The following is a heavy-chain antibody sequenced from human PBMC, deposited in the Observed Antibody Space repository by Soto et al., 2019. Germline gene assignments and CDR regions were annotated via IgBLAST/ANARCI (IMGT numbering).Heavy chain of an antibody. D-gene: IGHD3-10*01. J-gene: IGHJ6*03. CDR3: ARGWFGPDV. V-gene: IGHV3-74*01. CDR1: EFTFSGRS. Sequence: EVQLVESGGGLVQPGGSLRLSCAASEFTFSGRSVHWVRQAPGNGLVWVSGIDKVVTDSTYADSVKGRFTSSRDNAKNTVYLQMNSLRVEDTAVYYCARGWFGPDVWGKGTTVTVSS. CDR2: IDKVVTDS.